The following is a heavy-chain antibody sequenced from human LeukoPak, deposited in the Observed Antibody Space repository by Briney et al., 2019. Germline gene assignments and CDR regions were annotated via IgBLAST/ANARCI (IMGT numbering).Heavy chain of an antibody. CDR2: ISGSGGST. Sequence: PGGSLRLSCVASGFTFSSYAMSWVRQAPGKGLEWVSAISGSGGSTYYADSVKGRFTISRDNSKNTLYLQMNSLRAEDTAVYYSAKHDYVWGSYRPFDYWGQGTLVTVSS. V-gene: IGHV3-23*01. CDR3: AKHDYVWGSYRPFDY. J-gene: IGHJ4*02. CDR1: GFTFSSYA. D-gene: IGHD3-16*02.